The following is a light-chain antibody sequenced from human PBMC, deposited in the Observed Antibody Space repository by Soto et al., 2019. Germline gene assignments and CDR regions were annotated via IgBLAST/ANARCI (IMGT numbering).Light chain of an antibody. CDR3: QHYDNWPPGT. V-gene: IGKV3-15*01. Sequence: EIVMTQSPDALSVSPGERATLSCKASQTVNTNLAWYQQKPGQDPRLLIYGASTRATGIPARFSGSGSGTEFTLTISSLQSEDCAVYYCQHYDNWPPGTFGQGTKVELK. CDR1: QTVNTN. J-gene: IGKJ1*01. CDR2: GAS.